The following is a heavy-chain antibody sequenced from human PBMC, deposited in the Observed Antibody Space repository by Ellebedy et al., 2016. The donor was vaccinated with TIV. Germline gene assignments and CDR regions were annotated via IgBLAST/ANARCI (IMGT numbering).Heavy chain of an antibody. Sequence: SETLSITXTVSGGSISSSSYYWGWIRQPPGKGLEWIGSIYYSGSTYYNPSLRSRVTISVGTSKNQFSLKLRSVTAADTAVYYCARDDVGMDVWGQGTTVTVSS. J-gene: IGHJ6*02. CDR2: IYYSGST. V-gene: IGHV4-39*07. CDR1: GGSISSSSYY. CDR3: ARDDVGMDV.